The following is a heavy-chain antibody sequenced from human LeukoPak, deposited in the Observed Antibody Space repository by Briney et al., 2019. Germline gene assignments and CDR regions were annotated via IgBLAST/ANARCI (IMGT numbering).Heavy chain of an antibody. V-gene: IGHV3-33*01. Sequence: GRSLRLSCAASGFTFSSYGMHWVRQAPGKGLEWVAVIWFDGSDRYYADSVKGRFTISRDTSKNTLYLQMNSLRAEDTAVYYCARDPVGAIGYGMDVWGQGTTVTVSS. J-gene: IGHJ6*02. CDR2: IWFDGSDR. CDR3: ARDPVGAIGYGMDV. D-gene: IGHD1-26*01. CDR1: GFTFSSYG.